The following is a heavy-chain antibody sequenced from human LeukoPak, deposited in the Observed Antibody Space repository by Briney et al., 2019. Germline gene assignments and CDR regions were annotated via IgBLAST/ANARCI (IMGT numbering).Heavy chain of an antibody. D-gene: IGHD6-19*01. CDR3: ALASDSIAVAGSWFDP. J-gene: IGHJ5*02. CDR1: GGTFSSYA. CDR2: FIPIFGTA. V-gene: IGHV1-69*05. Sequence: SVKVSCKASGGTFSSYAISWVRQAPGQGLECMGRFIPIFGTANYAQKFQGRVTITTDESTSTAYMELSSLRSEDTAVYYCALASDSIAVAGSWFDPWGQGTLVTVSS.